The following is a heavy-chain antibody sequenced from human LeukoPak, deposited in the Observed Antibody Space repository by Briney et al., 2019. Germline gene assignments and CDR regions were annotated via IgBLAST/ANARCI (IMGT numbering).Heavy chain of an antibody. V-gene: IGHV3-48*01. D-gene: IGHD6-6*01. J-gene: IGHJ4*02. CDR3: ARDFGSSSPYYFDY. Sequence: GGSLRLSCAASGFTFSSHSMNWVRRAPGKGLEWVSYIRSSSSTIYYADSVKGRFTISRDNVKNSLYLQMNSLRAEDTAIYYCARDFGSSSPYYFDYWGQGTLVTVSS. CDR1: GFTFSSHS. CDR2: IRSSSSTI.